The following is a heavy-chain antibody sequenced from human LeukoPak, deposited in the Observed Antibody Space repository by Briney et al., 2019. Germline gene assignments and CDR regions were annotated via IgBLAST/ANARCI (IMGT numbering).Heavy chain of an antibody. D-gene: IGHD4-11*01. Sequence: SAVKVSCKACGYTFTCYARHWVRQAPGQRLEGMGWINAGNGKTKYSQKFQGRVTITRDTSSSTAYMELSSLSSEATAVYYCATPFSRAAPTGSDYWGQGTLVTVSS. CDR3: ATPFSRAAPTGSDY. CDR1: GYTFTCYA. J-gene: IGHJ4*02. V-gene: IGHV1-3*01. CDR2: INAGNGKT.